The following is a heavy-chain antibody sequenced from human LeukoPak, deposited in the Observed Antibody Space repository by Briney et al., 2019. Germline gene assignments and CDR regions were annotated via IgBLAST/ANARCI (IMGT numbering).Heavy chain of an antibody. CDR1: GGSFSGYY. CDR2: INHSGST. D-gene: IGHD2-15*01. V-gene: IGHV4-34*01. CDR3: ARVXRXCSGGSCYAELDY. Sequence: SXTLXXXCAVYGGSFSGYYWSWIRQPPGKGLEWIGEINHSGSTNYNPSLKSRVTISVDTSKKQLSLKLSSVTAADTAVCYCARVXRXCSGGSCYAELDYWGQGTLVTVSS. J-gene: IGHJ4*02.